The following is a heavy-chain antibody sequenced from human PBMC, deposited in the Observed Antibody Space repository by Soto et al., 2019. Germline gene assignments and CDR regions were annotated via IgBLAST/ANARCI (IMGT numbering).Heavy chain of an antibody. J-gene: IGHJ4*02. V-gene: IGHV1-3*01. D-gene: IGHD1-26*01. Sequence: ASVRVSCKASGYTFTSYAMHWVRQAPGQRLEWMEWINAGNGNTKYSQKFQGRVTITRDTSASTAYMELSSLRSEDTAVYYCARGLGLYYFDYWGQGTLVTVSS. CDR2: INAGNGNT. CDR1: GYTFTSYA. CDR3: ARGLGLYYFDY.